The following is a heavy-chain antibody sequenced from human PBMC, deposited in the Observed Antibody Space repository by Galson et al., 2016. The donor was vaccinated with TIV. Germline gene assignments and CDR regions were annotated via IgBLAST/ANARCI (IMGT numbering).Heavy chain of an antibody. Sequence: SVKVSCKASGGTFSSFVVTWVRQAPGQGLEWMGGIIPLFGEAHYAQKFQGRVTISADESTSTVYMELRSLRSGDTAVYYGAKGRNTAMDTYYYYYGLDVWGQGTTVTVSS. V-gene: IGHV1-69*13. CDR1: GGTFSSFV. CDR2: IIPLFGEA. CDR3: AKGRNTAMDTYYYYYGLDV. D-gene: IGHD5-18*01. J-gene: IGHJ6*02.